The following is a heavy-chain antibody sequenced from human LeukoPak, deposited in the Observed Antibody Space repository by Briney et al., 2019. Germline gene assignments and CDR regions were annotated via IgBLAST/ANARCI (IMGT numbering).Heavy chain of an antibody. CDR3: ARETDDYVWGSYRYLDY. V-gene: IGHV3-66*01. CDR2: IYSGGST. Sequence: GGSLRLSCAASGFTVSSNYMSWVRQAPGKGLEWVSIIYSGGSTYYADSVKGRLTISRDNSKNTLYLQMNSLRAEDTAVYYCARETDDYVWGSYRYLDYWGQGTLVTVSS. J-gene: IGHJ4*02. CDR1: GFTVSSNY. D-gene: IGHD3-16*02.